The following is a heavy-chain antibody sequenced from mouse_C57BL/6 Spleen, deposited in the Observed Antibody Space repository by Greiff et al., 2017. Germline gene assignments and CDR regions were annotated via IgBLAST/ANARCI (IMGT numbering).Heavy chain of an antibody. V-gene: IGHV1-50*01. Sequence: VQLQQPGAELVKPGASVKLSCKASGYTFTSYWMQWVKQRPGQGLEWIGEIDPSDSYTNYNQKFKGKATLTVDKSSSTAYMQLSSLTSEDSAVYYCAIEDGNYDLFAYWGQGTLVTVSA. CDR1: GYTFTSYW. J-gene: IGHJ3*01. CDR3: AIEDGNYDLFAY. D-gene: IGHD2-1*01. CDR2: IDPSDSYT.